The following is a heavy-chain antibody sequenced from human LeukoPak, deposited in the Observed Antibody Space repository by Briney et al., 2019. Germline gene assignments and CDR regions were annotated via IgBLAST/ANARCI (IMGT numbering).Heavy chain of an antibody. CDR2: ISAYNGNT. CDR3: ATSQYQLGFDY. J-gene: IGHJ4*02. Sequence: ASVKVSCKASGYTFTSYGISWVRQAPGQGLEWMGWISAYNGNTNYAQKLQGRVTMTIDTSTSTAYMELRSLRSDDTAVYYCATSQYQLGFDYWGQGTLVTVSS. V-gene: IGHV1-18*01. D-gene: IGHD2-2*01. CDR1: GYTFTSYG.